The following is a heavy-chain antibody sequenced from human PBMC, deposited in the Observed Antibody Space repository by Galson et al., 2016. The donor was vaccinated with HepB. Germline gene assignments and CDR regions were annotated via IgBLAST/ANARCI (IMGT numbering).Heavy chain of an antibody. CDR2: ISGSGSGI. V-gene: IGHV3-11*04. D-gene: IGHD3-16*01. Sequence: SLRLSCAASGFTLSDFYMSWIRQAPGKGPEWVSYISGSGSGIYYSDSVKGRFTISRDNADKSLFLQMHSLRADDTAVYYCARALGMAQNWGQGTLVTVSS. CDR3: ARALGMAQN. CDR1: GFTLSDFY. J-gene: IGHJ4*02.